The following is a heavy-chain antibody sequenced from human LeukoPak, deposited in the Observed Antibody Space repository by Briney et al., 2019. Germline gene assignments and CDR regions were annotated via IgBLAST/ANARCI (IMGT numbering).Heavy chain of an antibody. Sequence: PGGSLRLSCAASGFTFNNYVVHWVRETPGKGLEWMSVISQDGTSKNYADSVKGRFSISRDNSKNTLYLQMNSLRAEDTAVYYCAKGFYSSSSGYYFDYWGQGTLVTVSS. J-gene: IGHJ4*02. CDR1: GFTFNNYV. D-gene: IGHD6-6*01. CDR2: ISQDGTSK. V-gene: IGHV3-30-3*01. CDR3: AKGFYSSSSGYYFDY.